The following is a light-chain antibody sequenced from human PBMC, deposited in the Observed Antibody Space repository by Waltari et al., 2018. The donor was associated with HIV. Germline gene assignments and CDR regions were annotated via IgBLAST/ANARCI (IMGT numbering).Light chain of an antibody. V-gene: IGLV1-47*01. CDR2: RGN. J-gene: IGLJ3*02. CDR3: ATWDDSLSGPV. CDR1: SSNIGSNY. Sequence: QSVLTQPPSASGTPGQRVAISCSGSSSNIGSNYVYWYQQPPGTAPKLLSYRGNQRPSGVPDRFSGSKSGTSSSLAIIALRSDDEADYYCATWDDSLSGPVFGGGTKLTVL.